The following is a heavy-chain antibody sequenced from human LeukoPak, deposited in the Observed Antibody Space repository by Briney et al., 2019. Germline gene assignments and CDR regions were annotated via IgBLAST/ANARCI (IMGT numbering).Heavy chain of an antibody. CDR1: GDSDSTNTAA. CDR2: TYYRSKWYT. J-gene: IGHJ4*02. Sequence: SQTLSLTCAISGDSDSTNTAAWNWIRQSPSRGLEWLGRTYYRSKWYTDYAVSVKSRITINPDTSKNQFSLQLNSVTPEDTAVYFCARDGWPAFDYWGQGTLVTVSS. V-gene: IGHV6-1*01. D-gene: IGHD2-15*01. CDR3: ARDGWPAFDY.